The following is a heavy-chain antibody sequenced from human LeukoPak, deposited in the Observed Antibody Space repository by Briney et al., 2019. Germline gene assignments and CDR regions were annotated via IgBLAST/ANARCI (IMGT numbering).Heavy chain of an antibody. Sequence: GASVKVSCKASGYTFTGYYMHWVRQAPGQGLEWMGWINPNSGGTNYAQKFQGRVTMTRDTSISTAYMELRSLRSDDTAVYYCARGATLWYSSSWYRGAFDIWGQGTMVTVSS. J-gene: IGHJ3*02. V-gene: IGHV1-2*02. CDR1: GYTFTGYY. CDR3: ARGATLWYSSSWYRGAFDI. D-gene: IGHD6-13*01. CDR2: INPNSGGT.